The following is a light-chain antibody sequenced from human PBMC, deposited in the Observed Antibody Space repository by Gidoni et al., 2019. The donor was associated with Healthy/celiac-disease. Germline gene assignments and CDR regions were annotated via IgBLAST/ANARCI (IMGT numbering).Light chain of an antibody. Sequence: GTSSDVGGYNYVSWYQQHPGKAPKLMIYEVSNRPSGVSNRFSGSKSGNTASLTISGLQAEDEADYYCSSYTSSSLWVFGTGTKVTVL. CDR2: EVS. J-gene: IGLJ1*01. CDR1: SSDVGGYNY. CDR3: SSYTSSSLWV. V-gene: IGLV2-14*01.